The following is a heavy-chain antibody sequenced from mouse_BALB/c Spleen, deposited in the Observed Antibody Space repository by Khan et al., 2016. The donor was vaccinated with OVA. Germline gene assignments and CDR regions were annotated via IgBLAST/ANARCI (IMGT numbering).Heavy chain of an antibody. CDR3: ARDKYYGRSCYAMDY. CDR1: GYTFTSYW. J-gene: IGHJ4*01. V-gene: IGHV1S41*01. D-gene: IGHD1-1*01. CDR2: IGPGSSNA. Sequence: DLVKPGASVKLSCKASGYTFTSYWINWIKQRPGQGLEWIGRIGPGSSNASYNDMFKDKVTLTVDTSSNTAYIQLSSLSSEDSAVYFCARDKYYGRSCYAMDYWGQGTSVTVSA.